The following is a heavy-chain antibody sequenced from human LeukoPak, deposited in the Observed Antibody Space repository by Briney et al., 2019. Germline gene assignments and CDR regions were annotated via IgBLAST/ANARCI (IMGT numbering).Heavy chain of an antibody. CDR3: ARDSSYCSSTSCYVGSPLYYYYPMDV. CDR1: GFTFNSYW. D-gene: IGHD2-2*01. J-gene: IGHJ6*02. Sequence: PGGSLRLSCAASGFTFNSYWMSWVRQAPGKGLEWVANIKQDGSEKYYVDSVKGRLTISRDNAKNSLYLQMNSLRAEDTAVYYCARDSSYCSSTSCYVGSPLYYYYPMDVWGQGITVTVSS. V-gene: IGHV3-7*01. CDR2: IKQDGSEK.